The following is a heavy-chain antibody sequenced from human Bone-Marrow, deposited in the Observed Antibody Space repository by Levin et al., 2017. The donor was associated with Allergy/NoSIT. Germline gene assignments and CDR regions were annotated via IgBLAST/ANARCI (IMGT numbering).Heavy chain of an antibody. CDR3: ARDFSSRLGVAARNLFDY. Sequence: GGSLRLSCAASGFTFSSYEMNWVRQAPGKGLEWVSYISSSGSTIYYADSVKGRFTISRDNAKNSLYLQMNSLRAEDTAVYYCARDFSSRLGVAARNLFDYWGQGTLVTVSS. V-gene: IGHV3-48*03. J-gene: IGHJ4*02. CDR2: ISSSGSTI. CDR1: GFTFSSYE. D-gene: IGHD2-15*01.